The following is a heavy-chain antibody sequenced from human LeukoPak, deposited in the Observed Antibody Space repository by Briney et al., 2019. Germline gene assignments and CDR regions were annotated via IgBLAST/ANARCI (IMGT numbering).Heavy chain of an antibody. D-gene: IGHD6-13*01. Sequence: GRSLRLSCAASGFTFSSYAMHWVRQAPGKGLEWVAVISYDGSNKYYADSVKGRFTISRDNSKNTLYLQMNSLRAEDTAVYYCAKAIAAAGIGYWGQGTLVTVSS. J-gene: IGHJ4*02. CDR3: AKAIAAAGIGY. V-gene: IGHV3-30*04. CDR2: ISYDGSNK. CDR1: GFTFSSYA.